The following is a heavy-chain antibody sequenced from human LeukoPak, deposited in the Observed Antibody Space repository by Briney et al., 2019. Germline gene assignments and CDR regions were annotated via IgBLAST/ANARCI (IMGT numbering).Heavy chain of an antibody. CDR1: GFTFTTYS. CDR3: AKDRGMFLVGYLDY. V-gene: IGHV3-23*01. J-gene: IGHJ4*02. Sequence: GGSLRLSCEASGFTFTTYSMTWVRQAPGKGLEWVSAISGSGGTTYYADSVKGRFTISRDNSKNTLYLQMNSLRAEDTAVYYCAKDRGMFLVGYLDYWGQGTLVTVSS. CDR2: ISGSGGTT. D-gene: IGHD2-15*01.